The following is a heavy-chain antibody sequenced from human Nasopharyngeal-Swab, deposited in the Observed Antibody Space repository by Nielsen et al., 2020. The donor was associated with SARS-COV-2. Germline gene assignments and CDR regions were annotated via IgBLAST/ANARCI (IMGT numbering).Heavy chain of an antibody. CDR1: GFTFSSYS. CDR2: ISSSSSYI. Sequence: GESLKISCAASGFTFSSYSMNWVRQAPGKGLEWVSSISSSSSYIYYADSVKGRFIISRDNAKNSLYLQMNSLRAEDTAVYYCASLPTVGATEDDAFDIWGQGTMVTVSS. CDR3: ASLPTVGATEDDAFDI. V-gene: IGHV3-21*01. D-gene: IGHD1-26*01. J-gene: IGHJ3*02.